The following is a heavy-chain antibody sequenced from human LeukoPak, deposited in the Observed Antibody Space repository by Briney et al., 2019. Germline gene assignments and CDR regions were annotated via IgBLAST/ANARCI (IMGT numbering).Heavy chain of an antibody. CDR3: AKDAVGGTYVRYFDS. Sequence: GGSLRLSCTASGFTFGDYAMTWVRQAPGKGLEWVGFIASETYGGTAEYAASVKGRFTISRDDSKNSLYLQMNSLKNEDTAVYYCAKDAVGGTYVRYFDSWGQGTLVTVSS. V-gene: IGHV3-49*04. CDR2: IASETYGGTA. J-gene: IGHJ4*02. D-gene: IGHD1-26*01. CDR1: GFTFGDYA.